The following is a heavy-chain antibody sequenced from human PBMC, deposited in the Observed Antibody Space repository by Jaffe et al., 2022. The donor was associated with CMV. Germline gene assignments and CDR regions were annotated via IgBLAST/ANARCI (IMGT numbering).Heavy chain of an antibody. CDR1: GFTFSSYS. J-gene: IGHJ5*02. V-gene: IGHV3-21*01. D-gene: IGHD1-20*01. CDR3: ARGDRGDNWYENWFDP. CDR2: ISSSSSYI. Sequence: EVQLVESGGGLVKPGGSLRLSCAASGFTFSSYSMNWVRQAPGKGLEWVSSISSSSSYIYYADSVKGRFTISRDNAKNSLYLQMNSLRAEDTAVYYCARGDRGDNWYENWFDPWGQGTLVTVSS.